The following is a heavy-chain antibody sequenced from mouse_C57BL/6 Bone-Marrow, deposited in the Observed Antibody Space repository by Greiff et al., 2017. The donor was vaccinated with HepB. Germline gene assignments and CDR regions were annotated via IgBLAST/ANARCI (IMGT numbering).Heavy chain of an antibody. CDR2: ISSGGDYI. V-gene: IGHV5-9-1*02. Sequence: EVTLMESGDGLVKPGGSLKLSCAASGFPFSSYAMSWVRQTPEKRLEWVAYISSGGDYIYYADTVKGRFTISRDHARNTLYLQMSSLKSEDTAMYYCTRDEGISYWGQGTLVTVSA. J-gene: IGHJ3*01. CDR3: TRDEGISY. CDR1: GFPFSSYA.